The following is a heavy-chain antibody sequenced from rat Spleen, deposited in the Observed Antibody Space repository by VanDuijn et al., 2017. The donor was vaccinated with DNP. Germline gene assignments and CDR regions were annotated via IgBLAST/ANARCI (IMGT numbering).Heavy chain of an antibody. CDR2: TSYDGGST. D-gene: IGHD1-4*01. V-gene: IGHV5-22*01. CDR3: ARHVLPLRVWDY. J-gene: IGHJ2*01. Sequence: EVQLVESGGDLVQPGRSLKLSCAASGFTFSDYYMAWVRQVPAKGLEWVAYTSYDGGSTYNGDSVKGRFTISRDNAKSTLYLQMNSLRSEDMATYYCARHVLPLRVWDYWGQGVMVTVSS. CDR1: GFTFSDYY.